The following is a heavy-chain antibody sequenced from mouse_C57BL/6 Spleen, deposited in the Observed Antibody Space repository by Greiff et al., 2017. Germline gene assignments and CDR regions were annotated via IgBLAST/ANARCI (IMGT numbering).Heavy chain of an antibody. CDR3: ARGYYGNFFDY. J-gene: IGHJ2*01. CDR1: GYTFTDYY. Sequence: VHLVESGAELVRPGASVKLSCKASGYTFTDYYINWVKQRPGQGLEWIARIYPGSGNTYYNEKFKGKATLTAEKSSSTAYMQLSSLTSEDSAVYFCARGYYGNFFDYWGQGTTLTVSS. D-gene: IGHD2-1*01. CDR2: IYPGSGNT. V-gene: IGHV1-76*01.